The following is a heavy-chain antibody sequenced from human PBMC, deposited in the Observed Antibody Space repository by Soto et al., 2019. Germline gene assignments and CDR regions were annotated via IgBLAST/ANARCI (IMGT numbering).Heavy chain of an antibody. V-gene: IGHV2-26*01. D-gene: IGHD4-17*01. Sequence: QVTLKESGPVLVKPTETLTLTCTVSGFSLSNARMGVSWIRQPPGKALEWLAHIFSNDEKSYSTSLKSRLTISKDTSKSQVVLTMTNMDPVDTATYYCARITYTVTTWGGYYYYYYMDVWGKGTTVTVSS. CDR2: IFSNDEK. CDR1: GFSLSNARMG. J-gene: IGHJ6*03. CDR3: ARITYTVTTWGGYYYYYYMDV.